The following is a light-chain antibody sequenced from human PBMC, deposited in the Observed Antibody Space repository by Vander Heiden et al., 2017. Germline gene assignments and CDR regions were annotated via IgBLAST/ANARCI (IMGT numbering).Light chain of an antibody. CDR3: QSYDMYRVV. J-gene: IGLJ3*02. Sequence: NFLLTQPHSVSESPGKTVTISCTRSGGSIATNYVQWYQQRPGSAPTTLIYEDHQRPSGVPDRFSGSIDSSSTSASLTISGLKTEDDSYYYCQSYDMYRVVFGGGTKLTVL. V-gene: IGLV6-57*04. CDR1: GGSIATNY. CDR2: EDH.